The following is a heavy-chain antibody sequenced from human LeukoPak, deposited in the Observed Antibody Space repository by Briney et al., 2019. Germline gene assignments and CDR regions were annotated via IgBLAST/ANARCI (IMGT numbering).Heavy chain of an antibody. V-gene: IGHV4-34*01. Sequence: SETLSLTCAVYGGSFSGYYWSWIRQPPGEGLEWIGEINHSGSTNYNPSLKSRVTISVDTSKNQFSLKLSSVTAADTAVYYCARGLGYFDYWGQGTLVTVSS. CDR1: GGSFSGYY. J-gene: IGHJ4*02. CDR3: ARGLGYFDY. CDR2: INHSGST.